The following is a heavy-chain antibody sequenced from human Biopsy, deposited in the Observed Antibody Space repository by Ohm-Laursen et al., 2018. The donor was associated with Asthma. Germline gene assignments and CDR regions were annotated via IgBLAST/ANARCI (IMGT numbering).Heavy chain of an antibody. V-gene: IGHV1-69*01. D-gene: IGHD4-17*01. Sequence: GSSVKVSCKAHGDILSSFGIKWVRKAPGQGLEWMGGVIPIYGTTHTAQKFQGRVTITADGPTSSAYMELSSLTSEDSAVYYCAREVSTVDYGYYYFAMDVWGQGTTVTVSS. CDR1: GDILSSFG. CDR2: VIPIYGTT. CDR3: AREVSTVDYGYYYFAMDV. J-gene: IGHJ6*02.